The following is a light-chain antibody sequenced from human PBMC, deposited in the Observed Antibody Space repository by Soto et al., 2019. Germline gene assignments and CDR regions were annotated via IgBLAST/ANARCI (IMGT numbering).Light chain of an antibody. V-gene: IGKV1-39*01. CDR1: QSINKY. CDR3: QQSYITPWS. Sequence: DIQLTQSPSSLSASIGDRVTITCPASQSINKYLSWFRQKPGKAPELLIFDASTLQSGVSPRFSGSGSGTDFTLTITSLQPDDSASYYCQQSYITPWSFGRGTKVEV. J-gene: IGKJ4*02. CDR2: DAS.